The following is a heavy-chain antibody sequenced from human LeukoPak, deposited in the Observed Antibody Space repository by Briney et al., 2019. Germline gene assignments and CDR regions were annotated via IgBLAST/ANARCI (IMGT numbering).Heavy chain of an antibody. D-gene: IGHD6-13*01. V-gene: IGHV3-23*01. CDR3: VKRGSSWSFDY. CDR1: GFTFNSFA. J-gene: IGHJ4*02. Sequence: GGSLRLSCAASGFTFNSFAMTWVRQAPGKGLEWGSLISGSGGSTYYADSVKGRFTISRDNSKNTLYLQMNSLRAEDTAVYYCVKRGSSWSFDYWGQGTLVTVSS. CDR2: ISGSGGST.